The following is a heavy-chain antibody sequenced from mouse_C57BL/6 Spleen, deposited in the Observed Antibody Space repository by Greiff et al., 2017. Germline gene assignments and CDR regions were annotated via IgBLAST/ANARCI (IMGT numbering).Heavy chain of an antibody. D-gene: IGHD2-3*01. V-gene: IGHV5-6*01. Sequence: EVQGVESGGDLVKPGGSLKLSCAASGYTFSSYGMSWVRQTPDKRLEWVATISSGGSYTYYPNSVKGRFPISRDNDKNTLYLQMSSLKSADTAMYYCARHDGYSYYYAMDYWGQGTSVTVSS. CDR1: GYTFSSYG. J-gene: IGHJ4*01. CDR2: ISSGGSYT. CDR3: ARHDGYSYYYAMDY.